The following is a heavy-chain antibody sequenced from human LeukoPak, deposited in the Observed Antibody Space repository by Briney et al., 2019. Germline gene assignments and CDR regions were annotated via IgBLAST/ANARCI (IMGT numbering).Heavy chain of an antibody. J-gene: IGHJ4*02. D-gene: IGHD3-3*01. CDR3: VRDSRNTNYDFWSGYYDVFDY. Sequence: PGGSLRLSCEASGFTFSTYGMDWVRQAPGKGLEWVSSISASSKYIWYADSVKGRFTISRDNAKNSLYLQMNSLRAEDTAVYYCVRDSRNTNYDFWSGYYDVFDYWGQGTLVTVSS. CDR1: GFTFSTYG. CDR2: ISASSKYI. V-gene: IGHV3-21*01.